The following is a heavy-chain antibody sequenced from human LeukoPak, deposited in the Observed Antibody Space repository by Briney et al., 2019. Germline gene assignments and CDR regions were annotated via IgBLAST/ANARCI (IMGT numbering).Heavy chain of an antibody. CDR1: GGSISGGSYY. V-gene: IGHV4-61*02. CDR2: IYTSGST. J-gene: IGHJ4*02. D-gene: IGHD1-26*01. CDR3: ARGSRSYGLDY. Sequence: SQTLSLTCTVSGGSISGGSYYWSWIRQPAGKGLEWIGRIYTSGSTNYNPSPKSRVTISVDTSKNQFSLKLSSVTAADTAVYYCARGSRSYGLDYWGQGTLVTVSS.